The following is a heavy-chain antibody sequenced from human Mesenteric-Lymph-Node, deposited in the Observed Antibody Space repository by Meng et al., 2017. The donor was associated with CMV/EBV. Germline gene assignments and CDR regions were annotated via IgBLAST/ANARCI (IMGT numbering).Heavy chain of an antibody. D-gene: IGHD6-19*01. J-gene: IGHJ4*02. CDR3: ASLYSSAWYAGVYYFDY. CDR1: FIFTTYG. Sequence: FIFTTYGIGWVRQMPGKGLEWMGIIYPGDSDTRYSPSLQGQVTISADKSISTAYLQWRSLKASDTAMYYCASLYSSAWYAGVYYFDYWGQGTLVTVSS. V-gene: IGHV5-51*01. CDR2: IYPGDSDT.